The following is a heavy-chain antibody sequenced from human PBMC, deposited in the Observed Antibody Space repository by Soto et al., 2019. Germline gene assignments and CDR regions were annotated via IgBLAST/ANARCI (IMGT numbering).Heavy chain of an antibody. D-gene: IGHD3-10*01. Sequence: EVQLVESGGGLVKPGGSLRLSCAASGFTFSSYSMNWVREAPGKGLEWVSSISSSSSYIYYADSVKGRFTISRDNAKNSLYLQMNSLRAEDTAVYYCARVGPHYYMDVWGKGTTVTVSS. CDR2: ISSSSSYI. V-gene: IGHV3-21*01. J-gene: IGHJ6*03. CDR1: GFTFSSYS. CDR3: ARVGPHYYMDV.